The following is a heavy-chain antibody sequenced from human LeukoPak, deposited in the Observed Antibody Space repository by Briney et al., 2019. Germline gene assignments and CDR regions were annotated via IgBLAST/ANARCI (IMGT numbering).Heavy chain of an antibody. CDR3: ARDSRLSSSSSFDY. CDR2: ISNSGSTI. Sequence: GGSLRLSCAASGFTFSSFDMNWVRQAPGKGLEWLSYISNSGSTIYYADSVKGRFTISRDNAKNSLYLQMNSLRAEDTAVYYCARDSRLSSSSSFDYWGQGTLVTVSS. D-gene: IGHD6-6*01. J-gene: IGHJ4*02. V-gene: IGHV3-48*01. CDR1: GFTFSSFD.